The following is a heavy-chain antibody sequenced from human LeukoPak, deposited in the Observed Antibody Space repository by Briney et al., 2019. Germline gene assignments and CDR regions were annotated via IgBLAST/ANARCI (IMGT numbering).Heavy chain of an antibody. CDR1: GYTFTRYY. J-gene: IGHJ4*02. CDR3: ARERWWLRLPALGY. V-gene: IGHV1-2*02. Sequence: GASVKVSCKASGYTFTRYYMHWVRQAPAQGLEWMGWINPNSGGTNYAQKFQGRVTMTRDTSISTAYMELSRLRSDDTAVYYCARERWWLRLPALGYWGQGTLVTVSS. D-gene: IGHD5-12*01. CDR2: INPNSGGT.